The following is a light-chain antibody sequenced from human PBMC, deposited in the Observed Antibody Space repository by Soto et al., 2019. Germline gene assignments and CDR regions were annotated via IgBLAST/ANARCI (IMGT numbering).Light chain of an antibody. CDR2: GNS. V-gene: IGLV1-40*01. CDR3: QSYDSSLSAYV. J-gene: IGLJ1*01. CDR1: SSNIGAGYD. Sequence: QAVVAQPPSVSGAPGQKVTISCTGSSSNIGAGYDLHWYQQLPGTAPKLLLYGNSNRPSGVPDRFSGPKSGTSASLAITGLQAEDEADYYCQSYDSSLSAYVFGTGTKVTVL.